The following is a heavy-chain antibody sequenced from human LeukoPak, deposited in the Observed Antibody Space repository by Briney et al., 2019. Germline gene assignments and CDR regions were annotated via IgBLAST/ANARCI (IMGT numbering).Heavy chain of an antibody. CDR2: IIPIFGTA. J-gene: IGHJ4*02. V-gene: IGHV1-69*05. D-gene: IGHD4/OR15-4a*01. CDR3: ARSMVASYYFDY. Sequence: XVKVSCKASGGTFSSYAISWVRQAPGQGLEWMGRIIPIFGTANYAQKFQGRVTITTDESTSTAYMELSSLRSEDTAVYYCARSMVASYYFDYWGQGTLVTVSS. CDR1: GGTFSSYA.